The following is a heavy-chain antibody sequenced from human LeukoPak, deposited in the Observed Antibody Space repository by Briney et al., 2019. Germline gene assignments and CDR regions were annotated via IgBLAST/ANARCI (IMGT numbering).Heavy chain of an antibody. J-gene: IGHJ4*02. CDR1: GFTFSSYA. Sequence: GGSLRLSCAASGFTFSSYAMSWVRQAPGKGLEWVSYISSSGSTIYYADSVKGRFTISRDNAKNSLYLQMNSLRAEDTAVYYCARDGAAGTPIGYWGQGTLVTVSS. V-gene: IGHV3-48*04. D-gene: IGHD6-13*01. CDR2: ISSSGSTI. CDR3: ARDGAAGTPIGY.